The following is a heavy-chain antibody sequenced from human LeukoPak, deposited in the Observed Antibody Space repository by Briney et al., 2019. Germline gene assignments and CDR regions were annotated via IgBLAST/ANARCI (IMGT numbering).Heavy chain of an antibody. Sequence: ASVTVSCKASGYTFTSYDINWVRQATGQGLEWMGWMNPNSGNTGYAQKFQGRVTITRNTSISTAYMELSSLRSEDTAVYYCARGFYDSSSWYRYYYMDVWGKGTTVTVSS. V-gene: IGHV1-8*03. CDR3: ARGFYDSSSWYRYYYMDV. CDR2: MNPNSGNT. CDR1: GYTFTSYD. J-gene: IGHJ6*03. D-gene: IGHD6-13*01.